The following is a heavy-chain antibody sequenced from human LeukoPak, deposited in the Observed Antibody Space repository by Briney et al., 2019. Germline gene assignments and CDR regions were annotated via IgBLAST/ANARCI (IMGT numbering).Heavy chain of an antibody. CDR1: GFTFRRYG. Sequence: PGGSLRLYCAASGFTFRRYGMHWVRQAPGKGLEWVAFIRHDGSNKYYADSVKGRFTISRDNSKNTLYLQMNSLRAEDTAVYYCAKDRDMITFGGAWGQGTLVTVSS. CDR2: IRHDGSNK. D-gene: IGHD3-16*01. J-gene: IGHJ5*02. CDR3: AKDRDMITFGGA. V-gene: IGHV3-30*02.